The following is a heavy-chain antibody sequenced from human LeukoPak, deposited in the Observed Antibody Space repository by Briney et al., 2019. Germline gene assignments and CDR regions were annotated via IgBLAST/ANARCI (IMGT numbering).Heavy chain of an antibody. CDR2: ISWNSGSI. V-gene: IGHV3-9*01. J-gene: IGHJ6*02. Sequence: GGSLRLSCAASGFSFSSYWMHWVRQAPGEGLVWVSGISWNSGSIGYADSVKGRFTISRDNAKNSLYLQMNSLRAEDTALYYCAKNLHGGYYYYGMDVWGQGTTVTVSS. CDR1: GFSFSSYW. CDR3: AKNLHGGYYYYGMDV.